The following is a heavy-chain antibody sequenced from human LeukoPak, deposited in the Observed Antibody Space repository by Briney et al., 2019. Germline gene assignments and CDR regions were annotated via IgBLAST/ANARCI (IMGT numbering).Heavy chain of an antibody. D-gene: IGHD1-1*01. V-gene: IGHV3-49*03. CDR3: TRDGGAYNLYDY. CDR1: GFTFGDYA. CDR2: IRSKAYGETA. Sequence: GGSLRLSCTASGFTFGDYAMSWIRQAPGKGLEWVGFIRSKAYGETADYAASVKGRYTISRDDSKAITYLQMNSLKPEDTAVYHCTRDGGAYNLYDYWGQGTLVTVSS. J-gene: IGHJ4*02.